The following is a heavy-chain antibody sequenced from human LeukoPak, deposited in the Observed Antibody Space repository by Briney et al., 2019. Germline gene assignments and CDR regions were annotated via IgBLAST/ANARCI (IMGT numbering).Heavy chain of an antibody. Sequence: PSETLSLTCAVSGGSISSSNWWSWVRQPPGKGLEWIGEIYHSGSTNYNPSLKSRVTISVDTSKNQFSLKLSSVTAADTAVYYCARAGPQGEVLWFGELLLYYFDYWGQGTLVTVSS. CDR3: ARAGPQGEVLWFGELLLYYFDY. CDR2: IYHSGST. D-gene: IGHD3-10*01. V-gene: IGHV4-4*02. J-gene: IGHJ4*02. CDR1: GGSISSSNW.